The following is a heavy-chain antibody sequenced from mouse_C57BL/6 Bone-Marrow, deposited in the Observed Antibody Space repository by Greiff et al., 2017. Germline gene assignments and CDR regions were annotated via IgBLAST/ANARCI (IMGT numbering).Heavy chain of an antibody. CDR3: VSEGYYCHGGDY. CDR1: GFTFTNYY. Sequence: VQLQQSGPVLVKPGPSVKISCKASGFTFTNYYMHWVKQSPGKGLEWIGLVYPYNGGTSYNQKFKGKATLTVDTSSRTAYMELSSLTSEDSAVYYCVSEGYYCHGGDYWGQGTSGTVFS. D-gene: IGHD1-1*02. V-gene: IGHV1-36*01. J-gene: IGHJ4*01. CDR2: VYPYNGGT.